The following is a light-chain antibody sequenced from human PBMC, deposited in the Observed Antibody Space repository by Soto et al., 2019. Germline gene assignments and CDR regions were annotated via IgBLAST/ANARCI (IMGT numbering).Light chain of an antibody. CDR3: QKLNSYSIT. J-gene: IGKJ5*01. CDR1: RGIRSY. V-gene: IGKV1-9*01. Sequence: DIQXSQFPGFRAAHLGDRVSSNCRARRGIRSYLDWYKKKPGKEXKXXXYAASNLNTGAPSRLSGSGSGKEFTLTIRRLLPEDFATYYCQKLNSYSITFGHGTRLEI. CDR2: AAS.